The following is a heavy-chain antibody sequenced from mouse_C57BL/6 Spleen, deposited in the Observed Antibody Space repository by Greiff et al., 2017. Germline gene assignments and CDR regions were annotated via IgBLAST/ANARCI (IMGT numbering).Heavy chain of an antibody. Sequence: QVQLQQSGAELVKPGASVKLSCKASGYTFTSYWMHWVKQRPGQGLEWIGMIHPNSGSTNYNEKFKSKATLTVDKSSSTAYMQLSSLTSEDSAVYYCARSAIYYGYGVDYWGQGTTLTVSS. CDR1: GYTFTSYW. V-gene: IGHV1-64*01. CDR3: ARSAIYYGYGVDY. J-gene: IGHJ2*01. D-gene: IGHD2-2*01. CDR2: IHPNSGST.